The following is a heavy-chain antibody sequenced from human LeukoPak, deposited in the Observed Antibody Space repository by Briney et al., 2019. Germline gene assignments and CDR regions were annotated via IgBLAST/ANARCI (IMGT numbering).Heavy chain of an antibody. Sequence: PSETLSLTCAVYGGSFSGYYWSWIRQPPGKGLEWIGEINHSGSTNYNPSLKSRVTISVDTSKNQFSLKLSSVTAADTAAYYCARDRGYSGYDWGNLDYWGQGTLVTVSS. J-gene: IGHJ4*02. CDR3: ARDRGYSGYDWGNLDY. CDR2: INHSGST. CDR1: GGSFSGYY. V-gene: IGHV4-34*01. D-gene: IGHD5-12*01.